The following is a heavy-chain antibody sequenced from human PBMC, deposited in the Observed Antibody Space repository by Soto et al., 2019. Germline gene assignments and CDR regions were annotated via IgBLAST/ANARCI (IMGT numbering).Heavy chain of an antibody. Sequence: SGPTLGNATETLTLTCTVPGFSLINARMGVSWIRQPPGKALEWLSHIFSNDEKSYSTSLKSRLTISKDTSKSQVVLTMTNMDPVDTATYYRARIMVWSNYDFWSGYYPFPPLFDYWGQGTLVTVSS. V-gene: IGHV2-26*01. J-gene: IGHJ4*02. CDR1: GFSLINARMG. CDR3: ARIMVWSNYDFWSGYYPFPPLFDY. D-gene: IGHD3-3*01. CDR2: IFSNDEK.